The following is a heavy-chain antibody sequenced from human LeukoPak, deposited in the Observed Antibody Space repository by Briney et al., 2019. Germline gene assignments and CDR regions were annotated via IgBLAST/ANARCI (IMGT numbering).Heavy chain of an antibody. CDR2: ISGSGYTT. CDR1: GFTFTTFA. J-gene: IGHJ6*02. V-gene: IGHV3-23*01. D-gene: IGHD1-1*01. CDR3: AKKRYEDGTSSPGYLDV. Sequence: PGGSLGLSCAASGFTFTTFAMNWARQAPGKGLEWVSVISGSGYTTHYADSVKGRFTISRDNFENMVYLQMNSLRAEDTAVYYCAKKRYEDGTSSPGYLDVWGQGTTVTVSS.